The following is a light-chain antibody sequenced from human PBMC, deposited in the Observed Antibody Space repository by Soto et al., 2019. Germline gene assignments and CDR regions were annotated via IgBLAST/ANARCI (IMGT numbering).Light chain of an antibody. V-gene: IGKV1-9*01. Sequence: DIQLTQSPSFLSASVGDTVTITCRASQALSNYLAWYQQKPGKAPKFLIYDASTLESGVPSRFSGSGFGTEFSLTISSLQPDDFGSYYCQHMRTFGQGTKVDIK. CDR3: QHMRT. J-gene: IGKJ1*01. CDR2: DAS. CDR1: QALSNY.